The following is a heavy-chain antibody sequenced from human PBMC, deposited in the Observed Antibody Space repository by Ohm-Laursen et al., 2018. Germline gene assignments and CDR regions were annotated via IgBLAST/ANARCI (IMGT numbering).Heavy chain of an antibody. D-gene: IGHD1-1*01. CDR2: IYHSGST. V-gene: IGHV4-38-2*01. Sequence: TLSLTCAVSGYSISSGYSWGWIRQPPGKGLEWIGSIYHSGSTYYNPSLKSRVSISVDTSKNQFSLNLSSVTAADTAMYYCARKTDWNHYYFDYWGQGTLVTVSS. CDR3: ARKTDWNHYYFDY. CDR1: GYSISSGYS. J-gene: IGHJ4*02.